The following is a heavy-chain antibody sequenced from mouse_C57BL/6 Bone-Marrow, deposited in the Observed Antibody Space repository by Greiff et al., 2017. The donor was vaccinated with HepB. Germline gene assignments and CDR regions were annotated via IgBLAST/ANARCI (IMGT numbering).Heavy chain of an antibody. Sequence: QVQLKESGPELVKPGASVKISCKASGYAFSSSWMNWVKQRPGKGLEWIGRIYPGDGDTNYNGTFKGKATLTADKSSSTAYMQLSSLTSEDSAVYFCARAGVIYYDYGGYFDYWGQGTTLTVSS. CDR3: ARAGVIYYDYGGYFDY. CDR2: IYPGDGDT. J-gene: IGHJ2*01. CDR1: GYAFSSSW. D-gene: IGHD2-4*01. V-gene: IGHV1-82*01.